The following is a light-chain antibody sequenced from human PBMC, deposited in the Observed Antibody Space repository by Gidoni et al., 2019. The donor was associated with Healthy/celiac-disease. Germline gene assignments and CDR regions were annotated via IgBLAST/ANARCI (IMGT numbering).Light chain of an antibody. CDR3: LQDYNCPPT. Sequence: ATQMTQSPSSLSASVGDRVTITCRASQGIRNDLGWYQQKPGNAPKLLIYDASSLQSGVPSRFSGSGSGTDFTLTISSLQPEDFATYYCLQDYNCPPTFGQGTKLEIK. CDR2: DAS. CDR1: QGIRND. V-gene: IGKV1-6*01. J-gene: IGKJ2*01.